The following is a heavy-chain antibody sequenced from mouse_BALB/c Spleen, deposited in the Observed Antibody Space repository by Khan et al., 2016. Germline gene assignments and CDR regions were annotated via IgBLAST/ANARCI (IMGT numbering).Heavy chain of an antibody. V-gene: IGHV2-2*02. D-gene: IGHD1-1*01. J-gene: IGHJ1*01. Sequence: VKLEESGPGLVQPSQSLSITCTVSGFSLTSYGVHWVRQSPGKGLEWLGVIWSGGSTDYNAAFISRLSISKDNSTSQVFFKMNSLQAKETARYYCARKDYYGTNRYVDDWCAGNTITVSS. CDR2: IWSGGST. CDR1: GFSLTSYG. CDR3: ARKDYYGTNRYVDD.